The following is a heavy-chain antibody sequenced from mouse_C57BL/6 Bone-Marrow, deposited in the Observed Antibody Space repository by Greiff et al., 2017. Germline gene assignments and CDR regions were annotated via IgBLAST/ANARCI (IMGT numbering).Heavy chain of an antibody. Sequence: QVQLQQPGAELVRPGSSVKLSCKASGYTFTSYWMHWVKQRPIQGLEWIGNIDPSDSETHYNQKFKDKATLTVDKSSSTAYMELRSLTSEDSAVYFCARGYYYGSSLTMDYWGQGTSVTVSS. J-gene: IGHJ4*01. CDR2: IDPSDSET. V-gene: IGHV1-52*01. D-gene: IGHD1-1*01. CDR1: GYTFTSYW. CDR3: ARGYYYGSSLTMDY.